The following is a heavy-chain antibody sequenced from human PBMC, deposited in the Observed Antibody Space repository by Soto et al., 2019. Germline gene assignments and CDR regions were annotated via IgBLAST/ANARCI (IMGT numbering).Heavy chain of an antibody. CDR3: AITYCSSTSCYRKYGMEV. CDR2: FDPEDGET. CDR1: GYTLTELS. Sequence: ASVKVSCKVSGYTLTELSMHWVGQAPGKGLEWMGGFDPEDGETIYAQKFQGRVTMTEDTSTDTAYMELSSLRSEDTAVYYCAITYCSSTSCYRKYGMEVWGQGTTVNVTS. V-gene: IGHV1-24*01. J-gene: IGHJ6*01. D-gene: IGHD2-2*02.